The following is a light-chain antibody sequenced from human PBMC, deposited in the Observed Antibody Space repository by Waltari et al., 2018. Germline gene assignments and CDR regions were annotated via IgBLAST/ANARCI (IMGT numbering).Light chain of an antibody. J-gene: IGLJ3*02. V-gene: IGLV2-23*02. CDR3: CSYAGDSTWV. CDR2: EVT. CDR1: RAHIGVFDF. Sequence: QSALTQPASVSGSPGQSIIVSCTGTRAHIGVFDFVSWYQQYPGKAPKSIIYEVTKRPSGVSNRFSGSKSGNTASLTISGLQAEDEAHYYCCSYAGDSTWVFGGGTKLTVL.